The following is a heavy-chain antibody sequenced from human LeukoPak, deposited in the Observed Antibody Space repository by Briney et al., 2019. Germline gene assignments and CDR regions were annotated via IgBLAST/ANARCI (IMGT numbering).Heavy chain of an antibody. CDR3: AKDSRYDYYDSSGYYYDPFDI. J-gene: IGHJ3*02. D-gene: IGHD3-22*01. CDR1: GFTFSSYA. CDR2: ISYDGSNK. Sequence: PGGPLRLSCAASGFTFSSYAMHWVRQAPGKGLEWVAVISYDGSNKYYADSVKGRFTISRDNSKNTLYLQMNSLRAEDTAVYYCAKDSRYDYYDSSGYYYDPFDIWGQGTMVTVSS. V-gene: IGHV3-30*04.